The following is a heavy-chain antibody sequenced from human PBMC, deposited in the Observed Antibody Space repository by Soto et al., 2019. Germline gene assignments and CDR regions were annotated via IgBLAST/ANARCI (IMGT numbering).Heavy chain of an antibody. CDR1: GFIYTNYA. CDR2: ITRDGTI. J-gene: IGHJ4*02. CDR3: AKESYEGAYGDY. V-gene: IGHV3-23*01. D-gene: IGHD3-22*01. Sequence: EVQLLESGGGLVQPGGSLRLSCAASGFIYTNYAMSWVRQAPGEGLEWVSAITRDGTIYYRDSVKGRFTISRDNSKNTVYLQMNSLIAEDTAVYYCAKESYEGAYGDYWGQGTLVTVS.